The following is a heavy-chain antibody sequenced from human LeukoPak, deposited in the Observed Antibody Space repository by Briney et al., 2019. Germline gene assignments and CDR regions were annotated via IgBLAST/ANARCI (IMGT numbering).Heavy chain of an antibody. CDR2: IYPGDSDT. CDR3: ARYGISGYCYGSNVYYYYYYMDV. Sequence: GESLKISCKGSGYSFTSYWIGWVRQMPGKGLEWMGIIYPGDSDTRYSPSFQGQVTISADKSISTAYLQWSSLKASDTAGYYCARYGISGYCYGSNVYYYYYYMDVWGKGTTVTVSS. CDR1: GYSFTSYW. J-gene: IGHJ6*03. V-gene: IGHV5-51*01. D-gene: IGHD5-18*01.